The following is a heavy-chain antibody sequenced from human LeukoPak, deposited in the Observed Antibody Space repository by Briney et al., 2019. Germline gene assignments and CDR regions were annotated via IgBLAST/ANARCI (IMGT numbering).Heavy chain of an antibody. V-gene: IGHV1-18*01. CDR1: GYTFTSYG. Sequence: ASVTVSCTASGYTFTSYGISWVRQAPGQGLEWMGWISAYNGNTKYAQKFQGRVTMTTDTSTTTAYMEVRSLRSDDTAVYYCARDRDPYSGSSDYWGQGTLVTVSA. D-gene: IGHD1-26*01. J-gene: IGHJ4*02. CDR2: ISAYNGNT. CDR3: ARDRDPYSGSSDY.